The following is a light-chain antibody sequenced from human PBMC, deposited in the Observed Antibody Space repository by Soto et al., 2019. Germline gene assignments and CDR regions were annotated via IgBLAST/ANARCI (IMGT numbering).Light chain of an antibody. CDR3: QQSYNTVFT. CDR1: QNIGRD. CDR2: AAS. Sequence: DIHMTHAPSSLSASVGDRVTITCRASQNIGRDLNWYQHEPGKAPKLLISAASKLQSGVPSRFSGSGSGTDFTLTISSLQPEDFATYFCQQSYNTVFTFGQGTRLEIK. V-gene: IGKV1-39*01. J-gene: IGKJ5*01.